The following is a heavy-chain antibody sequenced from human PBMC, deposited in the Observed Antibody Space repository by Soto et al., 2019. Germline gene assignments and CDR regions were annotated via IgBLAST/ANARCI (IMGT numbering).Heavy chain of an antibody. Sequence: PSETLSLTCAVYGGSFSGYYWSWIRQPPGKGLEWIGEINHSGSTNYNPSLKSRVTISVDTSKNQFSLKLSSVTAADTAVYYCEREDSSILSGDWFDPWGQGTLVTVSS. D-gene: IGHD6-13*01. J-gene: IGHJ5*02. CDR2: INHSGST. CDR1: GGSFSGYY. CDR3: EREDSSILSGDWFDP. V-gene: IGHV4-34*01.